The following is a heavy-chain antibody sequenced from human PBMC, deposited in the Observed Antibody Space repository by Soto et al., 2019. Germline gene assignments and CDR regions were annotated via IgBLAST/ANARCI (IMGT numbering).Heavy chain of an antibody. V-gene: IGHV1-69*01. J-gene: IGHJ6*02. CDR3: ARGVVITDYYYYYYGMDV. CDR1: GGTFSSYA. D-gene: IGHD3-22*01. CDR2: IIPIFGTA. Sequence: QVQLVQSGAEVKKPGSSVKVSCKASGGTFSSYAISWVRQAPGQGLEWMGGIIPIFGTANYAQKLQGRVTITADESTRTAYMELSSLRSEDTAVYYCARGVVITDYYYYYYGMDVWGQGTTVAVSS.